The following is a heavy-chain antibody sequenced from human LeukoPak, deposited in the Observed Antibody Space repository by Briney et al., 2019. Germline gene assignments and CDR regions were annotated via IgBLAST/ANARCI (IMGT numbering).Heavy chain of an antibody. CDR2: IRYDGSKK. J-gene: IGHJ6*03. Sequence: GGSLRLSCTASGFAFRSHAMHWVRQAPGKGLEWVAFIRYDGSKKFYADSVKGRFTISRDNSKNTLYLQMYSLRAEDTAAYYCAKIPYGDYVLDYYYYMDVWGKGTTVTISS. CDR1: GFAFRSHA. D-gene: IGHD4-17*01. CDR3: AKIPYGDYVLDYYYYMDV. V-gene: IGHV3-30*02.